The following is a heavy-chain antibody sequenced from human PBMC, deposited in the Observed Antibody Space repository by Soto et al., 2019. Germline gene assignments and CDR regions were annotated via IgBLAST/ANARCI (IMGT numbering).Heavy chain of an antibody. CDR3: ARQVASGSYLDACDI. CDR2: IYYSGST. Sequence: QVQLQESGPGLVKPSETLSLTCTVSGGSISSYYWSWIRQPPGKGLEWIGYIYYSGSTNYNPSRNSRVTIPVDTSKNQFSLKLSSVTAADTAVYYCARQVASGSYLDACDIWGQGTMVTVSS. J-gene: IGHJ3*02. V-gene: IGHV4-59*08. CDR1: GGSISSYY. D-gene: IGHD3-10*01.